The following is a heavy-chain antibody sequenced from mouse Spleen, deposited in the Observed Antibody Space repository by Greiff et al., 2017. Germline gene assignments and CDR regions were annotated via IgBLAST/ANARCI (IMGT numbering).Heavy chain of an antibody. CDR2: ISDGGSYT. V-gene: IGHV5-4*01. J-gene: IGHJ2*01. D-gene: IGHD1-1*01. Sequence: VQLKESGGGLVKPGGSLKLSCAASGFTFSSYAMSWVRQTPEKRLEWVATISDGGSYTYYPDNVKGRFTISRDNAKNNLYLQMSHLKSEDTAMYYCARDYYGSSYGENYFDYWGQGTTLTVSS. CDR3: ARDYYGSSYGENYFDY. CDR1: GFTFSSYA.